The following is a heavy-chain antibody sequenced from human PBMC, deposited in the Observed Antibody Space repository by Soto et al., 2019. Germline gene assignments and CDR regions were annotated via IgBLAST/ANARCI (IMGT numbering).Heavy chain of an antibody. D-gene: IGHD2-2*01. CDR3: ERGGVVPAAIRYYYGMDV. V-gene: IGHV4-34*01. Sequence: ETLDLTCSVYGGSFSGYYWSWIRQPPGKGLEWIGEINHSGRTNYNPSLKSRVNISVDTSKNQFSLKLSSVTAAYTAVYYCERGGVVPAAIRYYYGMDVWCQGTTVT. J-gene: IGHJ6*02. CDR2: INHSGRT. CDR1: GGSFSGYY.